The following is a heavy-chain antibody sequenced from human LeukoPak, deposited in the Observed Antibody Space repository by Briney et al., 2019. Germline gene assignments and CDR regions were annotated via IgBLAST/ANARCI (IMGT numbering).Heavy chain of an antibody. CDR3: ARPGYCDSNCYYGGFDS. Sequence: GGSLRLSCAASGFTFSAHTMHWVRQAPGKGLEWVAVISYDGGNKDHADSVKGRFTISRDNSKNTLYLQLNSLRAGDTAVYYCARPGYCDSNCYYGGFDSWGQGTLVTVSS. V-gene: IGHV3-30-3*01. J-gene: IGHJ4*02. CDR1: GFTFSAHT. D-gene: IGHD3-22*01. CDR2: ISYDGGNK.